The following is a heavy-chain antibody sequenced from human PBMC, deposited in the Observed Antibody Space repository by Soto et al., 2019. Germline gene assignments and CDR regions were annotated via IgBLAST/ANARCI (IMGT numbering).Heavy chain of an antibody. CDR2: IYYSGST. V-gene: IGHV4-59*01. CDR1: GGSISSYY. D-gene: IGHD6-13*01. CDR3: ARSFSSSWLINWYFDL. J-gene: IGHJ2*01. Sequence: QVQLQESGPGLVKPSETLSLTCTVSGGSISSYYWSWIRQPPGKGLEWIGYIYYSGSTNYNPSLNSRLTISVDTSQHQFALKLSSVTAADTAVYYCARSFSSSWLINWYFDLWGRGTLVTVSS.